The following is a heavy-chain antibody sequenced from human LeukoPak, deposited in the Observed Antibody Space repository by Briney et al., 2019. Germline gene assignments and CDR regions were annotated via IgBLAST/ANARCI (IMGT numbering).Heavy chain of an antibody. J-gene: IGHJ6*03. Sequence: GVSLRLSCAASGLTLSSYSMNWVRQAPGKGLEWVSSISSSSSYIYYADSVKDRFTISRDNAKNSLYLQMNSLRAEDTAVYNCARANYYYYMDVWGKGTKLTVSS. CDR2: ISSSSSYI. CDR1: GLTLSSYS. V-gene: IGHV3-21*01. CDR3: ARANYYYYMDV.